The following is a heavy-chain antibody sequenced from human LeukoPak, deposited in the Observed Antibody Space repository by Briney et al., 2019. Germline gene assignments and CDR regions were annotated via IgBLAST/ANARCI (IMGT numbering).Heavy chain of an antibody. Sequence: GGSLRLSCAASGFNFNNAWMNWVRQAPGEGLEWVGRIKRKTEGVTTDYPAPVKGRFTISRDDSKATLYLQMNSLKTEDTAVYYCTSRVATTNDHWGQGTLVTVSS. V-gene: IGHV3-15*01. D-gene: IGHD2-21*02. J-gene: IGHJ4*02. CDR2: IKRKTEGVTT. CDR1: GFNFNNAW. CDR3: TSRVATTNDH.